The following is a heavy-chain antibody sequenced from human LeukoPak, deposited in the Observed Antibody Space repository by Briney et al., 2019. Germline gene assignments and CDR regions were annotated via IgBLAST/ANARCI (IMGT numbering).Heavy chain of an antibody. CDR1: GFTFSNYN. Sequence: PGGSLRLSCAASGFTFSNYNMNSVRQAPGKGLEWVSSISGSSSYIYYADSVKGRFTISRDNAKNSLFLQMNSLRAEDTAVYYCARNYYASGSYLYYFDYWGQGTLVTVSS. D-gene: IGHD3-10*01. CDR2: ISGSSSYI. CDR3: ARNYYASGSYLYYFDY. J-gene: IGHJ4*02. V-gene: IGHV3-21*01.